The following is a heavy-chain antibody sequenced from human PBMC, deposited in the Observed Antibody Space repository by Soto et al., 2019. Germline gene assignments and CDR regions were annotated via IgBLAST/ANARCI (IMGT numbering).Heavy chain of an antibody. CDR3: VIDVSVSSGSFGGY. CDR2: ISTYTGNT. CDR1: GYTFNTYG. V-gene: IGHV1-18*01. Sequence: QVQLVQSGPELKKPGAAVRVSCKASGYTFNTYGLSWVRQAPGQGLEWMGWISTYTGNTDYPQRFQVRVTMDTDTSTSTAYLDLRILTYEDTAVYYCVIDVSVSSGSFGGYWGQGTLVTVSS. J-gene: IGHJ4*02. D-gene: IGHD3-10*01.